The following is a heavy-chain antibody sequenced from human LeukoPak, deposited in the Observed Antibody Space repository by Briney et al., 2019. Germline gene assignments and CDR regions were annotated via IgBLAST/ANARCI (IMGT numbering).Heavy chain of an antibody. J-gene: IGHJ4*02. CDR3: ARENTLVRGTRNPFDY. Sequence: SQTLSLTCAISGDSVSSNDAAWNWIRQSPSRGLEWLGRTFYRSMWYYDSAVSVKSRITLNPDTSKNQFSLQLNSVTPEDTAVYYCARENTLVRGTRNPFDYWGRGTLVTVSS. CDR1: GDSVSSNDAA. V-gene: IGHV6-1*01. D-gene: IGHD3-10*01. CDR2: TFYRSMWYY.